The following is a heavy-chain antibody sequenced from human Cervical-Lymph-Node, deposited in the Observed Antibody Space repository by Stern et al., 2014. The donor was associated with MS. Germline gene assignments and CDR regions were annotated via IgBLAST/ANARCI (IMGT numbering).Heavy chain of an antibody. CDR1: GGTFSSSD. Sequence: QVQLVQSGAEVQKPGYSVKVSCRASGGTFSSSDISWVRQAPGQGLEWMGGIIPIIGTANYAQKYQGRVTITADESTSTAYMELSSLRSEDTAIYYCALGGFGHYFEYWGQGTLVTVSS. V-gene: IGHV1-69*01. CDR2: IIPIIGTA. CDR3: ALGGFGHYFEY. D-gene: IGHD3-10*01. J-gene: IGHJ4*02.